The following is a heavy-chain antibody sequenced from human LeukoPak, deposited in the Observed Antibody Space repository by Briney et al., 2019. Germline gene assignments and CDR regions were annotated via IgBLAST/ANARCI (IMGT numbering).Heavy chain of an antibody. CDR1: GGSFSGYY. CDR3: ARVWDY. J-gene: IGHJ4*02. V-gene: IGHV4-34*01. Sequence: KPSETLSLTCAVYGGSFSGYYWSWIRQPPGKGLEWIGEINHSGSTTCNPSLKSRVTISVDTSKNQFSLKLTSVTAADTAVYYCARVWDYWGQGTLVTVSS. CDR2: INHSGST.